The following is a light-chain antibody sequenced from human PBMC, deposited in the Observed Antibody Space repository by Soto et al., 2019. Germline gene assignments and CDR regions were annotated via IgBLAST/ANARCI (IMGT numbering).Light chain of an antibody. J-gene: IGKJ1*01. CDR1: QSVSRN. CDR2: GAS. CDR3: QHYNNWPPWT. V-gene: IGKV3-15*01. Sequence: EIVMTQSPATLSVSPGERVTLSCRASQSVSRNLAWYQQKPGQAPRLLIFGASTRATGIPARFSGSGSGTEFTLTISSLRSEDFAVYYCQHYNNWPPWTFGQGTKVEIK.